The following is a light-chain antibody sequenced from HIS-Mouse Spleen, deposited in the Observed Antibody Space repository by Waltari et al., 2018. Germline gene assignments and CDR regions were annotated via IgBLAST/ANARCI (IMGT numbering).Light chain of an antibody. CDR2: GAS. Sequence: EIVLTQSPGTLSLSPGERATLSCRASQSVSSSYLAWYQQKPGKAPRLLIYGASSRATGIPDRFSGSGSGTDFTLTISRLEPEDFAVYYFQQYGSSVTFGPGTKVDIK. J-gene: IGKJ3*01. CDR1: QSVSSSY. CDR3: QQYGSSVT. V-gene: IGKV3-20*01.